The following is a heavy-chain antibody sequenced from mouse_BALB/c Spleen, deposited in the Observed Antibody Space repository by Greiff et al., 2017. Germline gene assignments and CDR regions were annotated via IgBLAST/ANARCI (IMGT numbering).Heavy chain of an antibody. CDR1: GFTFSRFG. V-gene: IGHV5-17*02. CDR2: ISSGSSTI. CDR3: ARSDRWSGDAMDD. Sequence: EVMLVESGGGLVQPGGSRKLSCAASGFTFSRFGMHWVRQAPEKGLEWVAYISSGSSTIYYADTVKGRFTISRDNPKNTLFLQMTSLRSEDTAMYDCARSDRWSGDAMDDWGQGTAVTVSS. D-gene: IGHD2-3*01. J-gene: IGHJ4*01.